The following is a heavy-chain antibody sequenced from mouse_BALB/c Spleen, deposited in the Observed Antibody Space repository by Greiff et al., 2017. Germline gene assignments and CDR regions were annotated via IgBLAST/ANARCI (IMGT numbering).Heavy chain of an antibody. CDR2: INPSNGGT. CDR1: GYTFTSYY. V-gene: IGHV1S81*02. Sequence: QVQLKQPGAELVKPGASVKLSCKASGYTFTSYYMYWVKQRPGQGLEWIGGINPSNGGTNFNEKFKSKATLTVDKSSSTAYMQLSSLTSEDSAVYYCTRSRQLGSYFDYWGQGTTLTVSS. CDR3: TRSRQLGSYFDY. J-gene: IGHJ2*01. D-gene: IGHD3-1*01.